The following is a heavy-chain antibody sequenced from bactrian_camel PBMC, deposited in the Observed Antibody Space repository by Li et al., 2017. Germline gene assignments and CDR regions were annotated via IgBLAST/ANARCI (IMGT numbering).Heavy chain of an antibody. CDR3: TADGTSTFCSGTYSLEYAY. Sequence: VQLVESGGGSVQAGGSLRLSCIASGYTGSRSVMAWFRQAPGKEREGVALIYTDRGSTDYGDSVKGRFTISQDNAKNSVWLDMSALEPEDTATYYCTADGTSTFCSGTYSLEYAYWGQGTQVTVS. CDR1: GYTGSRSV. CDR2: IYTDRGST. J-gene: IGHJ4*01. V-gene: IGHV3S40*01. D-gene: IGHD2*01.